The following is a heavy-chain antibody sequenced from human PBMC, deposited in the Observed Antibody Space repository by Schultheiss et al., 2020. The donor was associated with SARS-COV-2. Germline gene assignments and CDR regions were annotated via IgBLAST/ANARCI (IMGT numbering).Heavy chain of an antibody. Sequence: SGPTLVKPTQTLTLTCTFSGFSLSTSGVGVGWIRQPPGKALEWLGLIDWDDDKYYSTSLKTRLTISKDTSKNQVVLTMTNMDPVDTATYYCARIPPHYWAFVNWGQGTLVTVSS. V-gene: IGHV2-70*01. J-gene: IGHJ4*02. CDR2: IDWDDDK. D-gene: IGHD2/OR15-2a*01. CDR1: GFSLSTSGVG. CDR3: ARIPPHYWAFVN.